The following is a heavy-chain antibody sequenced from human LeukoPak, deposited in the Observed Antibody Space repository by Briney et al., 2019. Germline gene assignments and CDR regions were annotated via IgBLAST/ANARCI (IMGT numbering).Heavy chain of an antibody. CDR3: TRDRVANTFDTWDY. D-gene: IGHD2-15*01. J-gene: IGHJ4*02. Sequence: GGSLRLSCAASGFTFSNYWMHWVRQDPGKGLVWVSRINSDGSNTNYADSVKGRFTISRDNAKSMLYLQMNSLRAEDTAMYYCTRDRVANTFDTWDYWGQGTLVTVSS. V-gene: IGHV3-74*01. CDR1: GFTFSNYW. CDR2: INSDGSNT.